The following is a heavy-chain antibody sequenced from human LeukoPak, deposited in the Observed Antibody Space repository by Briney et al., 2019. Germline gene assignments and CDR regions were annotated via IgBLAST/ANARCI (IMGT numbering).Heavy chain of an antibody. V-gene: IGHV3-21*01. CDR3: AREGYDSEYYFDY. CDR1: GFTFSSYS. J-gene: IGHJ4*02. CDR2: ISSGSSYI. Sequence: GSLRLSCAASGFTFSSYSMNWVRQAPGKGLEWVSSISSGSSYIYYADSVKGRFTISRDNAKNSLYLQMNSLRAEDTAVYYCAREGYDSEYYFDYWGQGTLVTVSS. D-gene: IGHD3-22*01.